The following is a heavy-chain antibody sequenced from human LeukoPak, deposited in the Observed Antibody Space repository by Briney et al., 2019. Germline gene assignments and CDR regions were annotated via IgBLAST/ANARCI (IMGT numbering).Heavy chain of an antibody. CDR1: GGSISSSSYY. Sequence: SETLSLTCTVSGGSISSSSYYWGWIRQPLGKGLEWIGSIYYSGSTYYNPSLKSRVTISVDTSKNQFSLKLSSVTAADTAVYYCASKLFEYSSSEGAFDIWGQGTMVTVSS. V-gene: IGHV4-39*01. CDR2: IYYSGST. D-gene: IGHD6-6*01. J-gene: IGHJ3*02. CDR3: ASKLFEYSSSEGAFDI.